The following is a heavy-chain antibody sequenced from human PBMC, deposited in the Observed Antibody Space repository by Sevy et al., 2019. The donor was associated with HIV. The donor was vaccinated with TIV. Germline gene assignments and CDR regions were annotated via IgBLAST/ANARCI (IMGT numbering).Heavy chain of an antibody. CDR2: IGGSGGST. CDR3: ATDRISDWFFDS. D-gene: IGHD3-9*01. CDR1: GFTFTDYV. Sequence: LSLTCTASGFTFTDYVMNWVRQAPGRGLEWVSSIGGSGGSTHYADSVKGRFTISRDNSKNTLYLQMNSLRADDTAVYYCATDRISDWFFDSWGQGTLVTVSS. V-gene: IGHV3-23*01. J-gene: IGHJ4*02.